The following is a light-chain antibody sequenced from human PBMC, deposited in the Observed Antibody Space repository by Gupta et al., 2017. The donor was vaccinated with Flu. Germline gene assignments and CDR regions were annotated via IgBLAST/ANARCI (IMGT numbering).Light chain of an antibody. CDR1: DIGFKS. V-gene: IGLV3-21*02. CDR3: QVWDRSSDHPV. J-gene: IGLJ2*01. Sequence: SYVLTQPPSVSVAHGQTARISCGGNDIGFKSVHCYQQKQCQAPVVVVYDDSDRPAGIPERFSGSNSGNTASLTISRVEAGDEADYYCQVWDRSSDHPVFGGGTKLTVL. CDR2: DDS.